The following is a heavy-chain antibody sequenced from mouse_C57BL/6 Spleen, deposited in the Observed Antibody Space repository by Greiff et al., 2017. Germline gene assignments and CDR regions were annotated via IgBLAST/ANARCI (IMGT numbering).Heavy chain of an antibody. J-gene: IGHJ3*01. Sequence: QVQLKESGAELVKPGASVKISCKASGYAFSSYWMNWVKQRPGKGLEWIGQIYPGDGDTNYNGKFKGKATLTADKSSSTAYMQLSSLTSEDSAVYFCARGGDYDGTWAYWGQGTLVTVSA. CDR1: GYAFSSYW. D-gene: IGHD2-4*01. CDR3: ARGGDYDGTWAY. V-gene: IGHV1-80*01. CDR2: IYPGDGDT.